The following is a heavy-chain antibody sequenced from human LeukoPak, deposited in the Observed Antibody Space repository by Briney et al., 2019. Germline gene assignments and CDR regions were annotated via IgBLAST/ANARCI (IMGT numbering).Heavy chain of an antibody. CDR1: GFTFDDYA. Sequence: GGSLRLSCAPSGFTFDDYAMHWVRHAPGKGLEWVSGISLNSDNIGYADSVKGRFTISRDNAKNSLYLQMNSLRTEDTAFYYCAKGGGNSGYFQHWGQGTLVTVSS. J-gene: IGHJ1*01. CDR3: AKGGGNSGYFQH. D-gene: IGHD4-23*01. CDR2: ISLNSDNI. V-gene: IGHV3-9*01.